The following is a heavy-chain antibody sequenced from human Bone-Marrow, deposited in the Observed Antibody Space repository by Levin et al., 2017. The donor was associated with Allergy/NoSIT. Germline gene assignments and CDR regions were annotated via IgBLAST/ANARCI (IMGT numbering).Heavy chain of an antibody. D-gene: IGHD3-16*01. CDR3: TGGPSGVRS. CDR1: GFTVSNNY. Sequence: GESLKISCAASGFTVSNNYMSWVRQAPGKGLEWVSLIYSRGGTNYADSVKGRFTISRDSSKSTLYLQMNSLRAEDTAVYYCTGGPSGVRSWGQGTLVTVSS. V-gene: IGHV3-53*01. CDR2: IYSRGGT. J-gene: IGHJ4*02.